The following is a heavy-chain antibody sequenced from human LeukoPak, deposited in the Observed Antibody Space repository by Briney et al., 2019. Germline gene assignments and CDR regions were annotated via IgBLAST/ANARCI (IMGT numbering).Heavy chain of an antibody. D-gene: IGHD6-13*01. CDR2: MSPNSGNR. CDR1: GGTFSSYA. CDR3: ARGPYSSSYYGDFDY. J-gene: IGHJ4*02. Sequence: ASVKVSCKASGGTFSSYAISWVRQAPGQGLEWMGWMSPNSGNRDYAQKFQGRVTMTRDTSISTAFMELSSLRSEDTAVYYCARGPYSSSYYGDFDYWGQGTLVTVSS. V-gene: IGHV1-8*02.